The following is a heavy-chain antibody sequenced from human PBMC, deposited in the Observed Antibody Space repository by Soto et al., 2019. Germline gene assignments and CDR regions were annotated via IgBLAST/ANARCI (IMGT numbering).Heavy chain of an antibody. CDR1: GFTFSSYE. CDR2: ISSSGSTI. Sequence: EVQLVESGGGLVQPGGSLRLSCAASGFTFSSYEMNWVRQAPGKGLEWVSYISSSGSTIYYADSVKGRFTISRDNAKNSLYLQMNSLRAEDTAVYYCARGRGLDYGDYKNWFDPCGQGTLVTVSS. V-gene: IGHV3-48*03. D-gene: IGHD4-17*01. CDR3: ARGRGLDYGDYKNWFDP. J-gene: IGHJ5*02.